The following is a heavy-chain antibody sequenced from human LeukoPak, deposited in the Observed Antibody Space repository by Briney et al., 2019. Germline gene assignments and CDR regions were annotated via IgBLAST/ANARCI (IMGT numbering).Heavy chain of an antibody. D-gene: IGHD3-10*01. CDR2: IKSKTDGGTT. J-gene: IGHJ3*02. Sequence: GGSLRLSCAASGFTFSNAWMSWVRQAPGKGLEWVGRIKSKTDGGTTDYAAPVKGRFAISRDDSKNTLYLQMNSLKTEDTAVYYCTTGYGVGGLDAFDIWGQGTMVTVSS. CDR3: TTGYGVGGLDAFDI. CDR1: GFTFSNAW. V-gene: IGHV3-15*01.